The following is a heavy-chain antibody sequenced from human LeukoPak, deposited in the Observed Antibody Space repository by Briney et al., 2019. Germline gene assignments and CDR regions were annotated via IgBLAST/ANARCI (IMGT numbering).Heavy chain of an antibody. D-gene: IGHD3-9*01. J-gene: IGHJ6*02. CDR1: GGSISSYY. CDR2: IYHSGST. Sequence: SETLSLTCTVSGGSISSYYWSWLRQPPGKGLEWIGYIYHSGSTNYNPSLKSRVTISVDTSKNQFSLKLSSVTAADTAVYYCARGKGLYDILTGYYPRVGMDVWGQGTTVTVSS. V-gene: IGHV4-59*01. CDR3: ARGKGLYDILTGYYPRVGMDV.